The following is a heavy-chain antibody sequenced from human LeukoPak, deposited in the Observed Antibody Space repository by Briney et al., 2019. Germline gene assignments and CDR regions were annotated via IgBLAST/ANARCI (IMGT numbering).Heavy chain of an antibody. V-gene: IGHV4-39*07. D-gene: IGHD6-19*01. CDR2: IYHTGST. CDR1: GASISGSGYY. J-gene: IGHJ2*01. CDR3: ARVLYSSGWYGYFDP. Sequence: SETLSLTCAVSGASISGSGYYWGWIRQPPGMELQWIGNIYHTGSTYYNPSLKSRVTISVDTSKNQFSLKLSSVTAADTALYYCARVLYSSGWYGYFDPWGRGTVITVSS.